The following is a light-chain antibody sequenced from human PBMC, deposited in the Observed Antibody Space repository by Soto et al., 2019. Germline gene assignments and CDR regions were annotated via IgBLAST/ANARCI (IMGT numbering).Light chain of an antibody. CDR2: VDSDGSH. CDR3: QTWGTDIHVV. CDR1: SGHSSNA. J-gene: IGLJ2*01. V-gene: IGLV4-69*01. Sequence: QLVLTQSPSASASLGASVKLTCTLSSGHSSNAIAWHQQQPEKGPRYLMKVDSDGSHNKGDGIPDRFSGSRSGAERYLTISSLQSEDEADYYCQTWGTDIHVVFGGGTKLTVL.